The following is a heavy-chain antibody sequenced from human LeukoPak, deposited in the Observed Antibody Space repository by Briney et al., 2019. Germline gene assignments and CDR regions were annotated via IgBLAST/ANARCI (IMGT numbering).Heavy chain of an antibody. V-gene: IGHV4-4*08. CDR2: IYFSGST. Sequence: PSETLSLTCTVSGGSISSYYWSWIRQPPGKGLEWIGSIYFSGSTNYNPSLKSRVTISVDTSKNQFSLRLSSVTASDTAVYYCAKARTKSGYSRGYFDYWGQGTLGIVSS. CDR3: AKARTKSGYSRGYFDY. J-gene: IGHJ4*02. CDR1: GGSISSYY. D-gene: IGHD3-3*01.